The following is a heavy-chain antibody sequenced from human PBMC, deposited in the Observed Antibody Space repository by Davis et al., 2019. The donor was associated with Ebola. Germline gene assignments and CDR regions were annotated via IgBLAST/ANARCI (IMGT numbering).Heavy chain of an antibody. V-gene: IGHV1-18*01. D-gene: IGHD2-2*01. CDR3: ARDQRLVDVVVVPAGYNWFDP. CDR1: GYTFTNYG. Sequence: ASVKVSCKASGYTFTNYGISWLRQAPGQGLEWLGWISTDSSNTKYAQKVQGRVTITTDTSTSAAYMELRSLRSDDTAVYYCARDQRLVDVVVVPAGYNWFDPWGQGTLVTVSS. CDR2: ISTDSSNT. J-gene: IGHJ5*02.